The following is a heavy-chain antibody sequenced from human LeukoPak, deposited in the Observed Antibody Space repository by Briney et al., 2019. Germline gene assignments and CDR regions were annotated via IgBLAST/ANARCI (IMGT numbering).Heavy chain of an antibody. J-gene: IGHJ5*01. CDR2: IGSSGTNK. Sequence: GGSLRLSCVASGFTFSSYSMNWVRQAPGKGLEWVSYIGSSGTNKYYADSVKGRFTISRDNDKNSLYLQMNSLRDEDTAVYYCAVEGYCSGGSCYTNWFDSWGQGTLVTVSS. CDR1: GFTFSSYS. V-gene: IGHV3-48*02. D-gene: IGHD2-15*01. CDR3: AVEGYCSGGSCYTNWFDS.